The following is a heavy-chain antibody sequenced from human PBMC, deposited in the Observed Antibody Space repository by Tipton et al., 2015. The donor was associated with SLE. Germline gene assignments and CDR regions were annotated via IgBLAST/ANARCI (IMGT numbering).Heavy chain of an antibody. J-gene: IGHJ6*02. V-gene: IGHV3-23*03. CDR3: AKDIRPSGSYNSGMDV. D-gene: IGHD1-1*01. CDR1: GFSFTTYA. Sequence: SLRLSCAASGFSFTTYAMSWVRQAPGKGLEWVAVMYSGGSTWYGDSVRGRFIISRNTFQNILYLQMDILRPEDTARYYCAKDIRPSGSYNSGMDVWGQGTTVTVSS. CDR2: MYSGGST.